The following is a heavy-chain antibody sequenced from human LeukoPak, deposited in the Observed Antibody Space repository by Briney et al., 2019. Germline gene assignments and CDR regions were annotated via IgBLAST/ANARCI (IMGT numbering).Heavy chain of an antibody. J-gene: IGHJ4*02. D-gene: IGHD1-14*01. Sequence: GGSLRLSCAASGFIFSDYYMSWIRQAPGKGLEWVSYDSVKGRFTISRDNAKNSLYLQMNSLRPEDTAVYYCARDDTPTEWGQGTLVTVSS. CDR3: ARDDTPTE. CDR1: GFIFSDYY. V-gene: IGHV3-11*04.